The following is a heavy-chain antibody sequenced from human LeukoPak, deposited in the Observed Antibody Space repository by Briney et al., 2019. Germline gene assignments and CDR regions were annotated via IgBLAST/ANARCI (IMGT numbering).Heavy chain of an antibody. Sequence: GGSLRLSCAASGFTFSSYAMHWVRQAPGKGLEWVAVISYDGSNKYYADSVKGRFTISRDNSKNTLYLQMNSLRAEDTAVYYCARVWDYDSSGNFDYWGQGTLVTVSS. CDR3: ARVWDYDSSGNFDY. CDR1: GFTFSSYA. J-gene: IGHJ4*02. V-gene: IGHV3-30-3*01. CDR2: ISYDGSNK. D-gene: IGHD3-22*01.